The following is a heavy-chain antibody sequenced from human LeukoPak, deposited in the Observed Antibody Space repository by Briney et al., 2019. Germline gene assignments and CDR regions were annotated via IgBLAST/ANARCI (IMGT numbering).Heavy chain of an antibody. CDR3: ARDSNYDILTGYLISYYFDY. V-gene: IGHV3-33*01. D-gene: IGHD3-9*01. Sequence: GGSLRLSCAASGFTFSSYGMHWVRQAPGKGLEWVAVIWYDGSNKYYADSVKGRFTISRDNSKNTLYLQTNSLRAEDTAVYYCARDSNYDILTGYLISYYFDYWGQGTLATVSS. CDR1: GFTFSSYG. J-gene: IGHJ4*02. CDR2: IWYDGSNK.